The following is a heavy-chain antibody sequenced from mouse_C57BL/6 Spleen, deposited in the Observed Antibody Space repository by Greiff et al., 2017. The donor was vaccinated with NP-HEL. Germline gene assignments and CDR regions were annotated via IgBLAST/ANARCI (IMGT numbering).Heavy chain of an antibody. Sequence: QVQLKQSGAELVKPGASVKISCKASGYAFSSYWMNWVKQRPGKGLEWIGQIYPGDGDTNYNGKFKGKATLTADKSSSTAYMQLSSLTSEDSAVYFCARSVYYGSSYPYGDWGTGTTLTVSS. CDR3: ARSVYYGSSYPYGD. V-gene: IGHV1-80*01. J-gene: IGHJ2*01. D-gene: IGHD1-1*01. CDR1: GYAFSSYW. CDR2: IYPGDGDT.